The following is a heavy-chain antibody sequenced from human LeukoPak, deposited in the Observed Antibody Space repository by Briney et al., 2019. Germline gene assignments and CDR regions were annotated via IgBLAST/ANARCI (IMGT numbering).Heavy chain of an antibody. V-gene: IGHV1-8*01. CDR2: MNPNSGNT. Sequence: ASVKVSCKASGYTFTSYDINWVRQATGQGLEWMGWMNPNSGNTGYAQKFQGRVTMTRNTSISTAYMELSSLRSEDTAVYYCARGEWAFQGSYRSNISNWFDPWGQGTLVTVSS. J-gene: IGHJ5*02. CDR3: ARGEWAFQGSYRSNISNWFDP. D-gene: IGHD3-16*02. CDR1: GYTFTSYD.